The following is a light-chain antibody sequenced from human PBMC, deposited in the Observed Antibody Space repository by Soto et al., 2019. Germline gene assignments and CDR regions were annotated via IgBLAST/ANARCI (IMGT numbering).Light chain of an antibody. J-gene: IGKJ1*01. V-gene: IGKV3-15*01. CDR2: GAS. Sequence: EIVMTQSPATLSVSPGERATLSCRASQSISNNLAWYHQRPCQAPRLLIYGASTRATGIPARFSGSGSGTEFTLTISSVQSEDFAFYYCQQYNNWWTFGQGTRVEIK. CDR1: QSISNN. CDR3: QQYNNWWT.